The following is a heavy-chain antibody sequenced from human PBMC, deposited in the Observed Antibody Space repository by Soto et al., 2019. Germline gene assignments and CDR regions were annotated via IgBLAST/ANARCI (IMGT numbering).Heavy chain of an antibody. Sequence: PSETLSLTCTVSGGSISSYYWSWIRQPPGKGLEWIGYIYYSGSTNYNPSLKSRVTISVDTSKKQFSLKLWSVTAADTAVYYCATNTTRDALDIWGQGTMVTVSS. J-gene: IGHJ3*02. CDR3: ATNTTRDALDI. CDR1: GGSISSYY. CDR2: IYYSGST. D-gene: IGHD1-1*01. V-gene: IGHV4-59*08.